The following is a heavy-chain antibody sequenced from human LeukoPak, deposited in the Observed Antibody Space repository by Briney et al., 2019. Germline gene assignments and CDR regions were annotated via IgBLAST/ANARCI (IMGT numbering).Heavy chain of an antibody. D-gene: IGHD2-8*01. J-gene: IGHJ4*02. CDR1: GFTFSSYA. CDR2: ISGSGGST. V-gene: IGHV3-23*01. CDR3: AKGDFCTNGACFFDY. Sequence: GGPLRLSCAASGFTFSSYAMSWVRQAPGKGLEWVSAISGSGGSTYYADSVKGRFTISRDNSKNTLYLQMNSLRAEDTAVYYCAKGDFCTNGACFFDYWGQGTLVTVSS.